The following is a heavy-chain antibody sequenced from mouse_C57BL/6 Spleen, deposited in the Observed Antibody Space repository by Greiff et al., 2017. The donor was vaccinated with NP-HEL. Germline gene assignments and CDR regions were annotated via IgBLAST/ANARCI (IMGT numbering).Heavy chain of an antibody. CDR3: ARSLTGTYAMDY. Sequence: QVQLQQPGTELVKPGASVKLSCKASGYTFTSYWMHWVKQRPGQGLEWIGNINPSNGGTNYNEKFKSKATMTVDKSSSTAYMQLSSLTSEDSAVYYCARSLTGTYAMDYWGQGTSVTVSS. D-gene: IGHD4-1*01. V-gene: IGHV1-53*01. J-gene: IGHJ4*01. CDR2: INPSNGGT. CDR1: GYTFTSYW.